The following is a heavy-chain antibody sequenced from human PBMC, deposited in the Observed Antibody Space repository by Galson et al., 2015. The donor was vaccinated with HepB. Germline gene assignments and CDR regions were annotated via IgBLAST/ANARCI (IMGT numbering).Heavy chain of an antibody. V-gene: IGHV1-69*02. Sequence: SVKVSCKASGGSFSSYTISWVRQAPAQGLEWMGRIIPILAIANYAQKFQGRVTFTADKSTGTAYMELTSLRSEDTAVYYCARGGPQVLIKNDPFDIWGQGTLVTVSS. D-gene: IGHD2-8*01. CDR1: GGSFSSYT. J-gene: IGHJ3*02. CDR3: ARGGPQVLIKNDPFDI. CDR2: IIPILAIA.